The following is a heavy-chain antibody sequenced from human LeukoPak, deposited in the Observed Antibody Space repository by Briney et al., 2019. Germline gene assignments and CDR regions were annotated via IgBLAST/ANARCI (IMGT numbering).Heavy chain of an antibody. CDR2: IGIDSGNT. J-gene: IGHJ4*02. CDR3: ARDHNYAFDN. V-gene: IGHV3-48*01. Sequence: GGSPRLSCTASGVPFSEYSMNWVRQAPGKGLEWISYIGIDSGNTKYADSVRGRFTISADKAKNSLYLQMNSLRVEDTAVYYCARDHNYAFDNWGQGTLVSVAS. D-gene: IGHD1-1*01. CDR1: GVPFSEYS.